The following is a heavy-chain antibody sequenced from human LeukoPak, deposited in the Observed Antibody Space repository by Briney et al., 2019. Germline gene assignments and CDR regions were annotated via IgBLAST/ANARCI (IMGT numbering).Heavy chain of an antibody. CDR1: GYTFTSYD. D-gene: IGHD2-15*01. CDR2: MSPNSGDT. Sequence: ASVKVSCKASGYTFTSYDFNWVRQATGQRPEWMGWMSPNSGDTGYAQKFQDRVTMTRNTSISTAYMELSSLRSEDTAVYYCARALKYCSGGSCYPFWYFDLWGRGTLVTVSS. CDR3: ARALKYCSGGSCYPFWYFDL. V-gene: IGHV1-8*01. J-gene: IGHJ2*01.